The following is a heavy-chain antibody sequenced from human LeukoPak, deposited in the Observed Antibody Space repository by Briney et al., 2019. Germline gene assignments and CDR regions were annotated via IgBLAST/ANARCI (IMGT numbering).Heavy chain of an antibody. D-gene: IGHD7-27*01. J-gene: IGHJ4*02. CDR1: GFTFSAYW. V-gene: IGHV3-74*01. Sequence: GGSLRLSCAASGFTFSAYWMHGVRQTPEKGLVWVSRMNSEGSGTSYAASVKGRFTISRDNAKNTLYLQMNSLRAEDTAVYYCTRDKSGDLDYWGQGTQVTVSS. CDR3: TRDKSGDLDY. CDR2: MNSEGSGT.